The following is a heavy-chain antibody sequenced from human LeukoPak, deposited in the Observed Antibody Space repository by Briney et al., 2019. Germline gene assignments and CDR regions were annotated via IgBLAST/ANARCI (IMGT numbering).Heavy chain of an antibody. CDR1: GFTVSSNY. Sequence: GGSPRLSFSASGFTVSSNYTSSGRQAPGKGLGWVSVIYIGGSTYYAASVKGRFTISRDNTKNTLYLQMNSLRAEDTAVYYCAREGYCCGGSCEYWGQGSVVTVSS. V-gene: IGHV3-53*01. CDR2: IYIGGST. D-gene: IGHD2-15*01. CDR3: AREGYCCGGSCEY. J-gene: IGHJ4*02.